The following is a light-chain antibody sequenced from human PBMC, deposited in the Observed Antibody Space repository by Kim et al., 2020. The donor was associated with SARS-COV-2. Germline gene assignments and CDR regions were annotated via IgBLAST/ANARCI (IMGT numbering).Light chain of an antibody. J-gene: IGLJ3*02. Sequence: HTVIITCYGHDLRNEYTCWYKQKQGHSPLMDINQDDRRPSEIPVRVSRSNYGNTATMTSSGTQAMDEADYYCQTWDGITAVFGGGTQLTVL. V-gene: IGLV3-1*01. CDR2: QDD. CDR1: DLRNEY. CDR3: QTWDGITAV.